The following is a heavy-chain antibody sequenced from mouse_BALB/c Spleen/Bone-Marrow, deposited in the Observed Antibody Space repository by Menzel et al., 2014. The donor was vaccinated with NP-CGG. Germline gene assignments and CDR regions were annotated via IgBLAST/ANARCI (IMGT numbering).Heavy chain of an antibody. CDR3: ARGWITTGFAY. D-gene: IGHD1-1*01. J-gene: IGHJ3*01. CDR1: GFAFTDYY. V-gene: IGHV7-3*02. Sequence: EVQLQESGGGLVQPGGSLRLSCATSGFAFTDYYMSWVRQPPGKALEWLGFIRNKANGYTTEYSASVKGRFTISRDNSQSILYLQMNTLRAEDSATYYCARGWITTGFAYWAKGLWSLSLQ. CDR2: IRNKANGYTT.